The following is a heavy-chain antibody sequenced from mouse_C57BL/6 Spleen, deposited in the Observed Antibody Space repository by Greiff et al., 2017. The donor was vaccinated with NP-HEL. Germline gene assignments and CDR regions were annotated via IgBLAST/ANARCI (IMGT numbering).Heavy chain of an antibody. CDR1: GFTFSDYY. J-gene: IGHJ4*01. Sequence: DVKLVESGGGLVQPGGSLKLSCAASGFTFSDYYMYWVRQTPEKRLEWVAYISNGGGSTYYPDTVKGRFTISRDNAKNTLYLQMSRLKSEDTAMYYCARQRALYYAMDYWGQGTSVTVSS. V-gene: IGHV5-12*01. CDR3: ARQRALYYAMDY. CDR2: ISNGGGST. D-gene: IGHD3-3*01.